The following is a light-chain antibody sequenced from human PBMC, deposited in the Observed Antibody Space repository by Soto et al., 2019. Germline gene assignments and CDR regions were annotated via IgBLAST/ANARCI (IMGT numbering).Light chain of an antibody. CDR2: GAS. Sequence: EIVMTQSPATLSVSPGGRATLSCRASQSVSSNLAWYQQKPGQAPRLLIYGASTRATGIPARFSGSGSGTEFTLTITSLQSEDFAVYYCQQYKKWPWTFGQGTKVDIK. CDR3: QQYKKWPWT. CDR1: QSVSSN. J-gene: IGKJ1*01. V-gene: IGKV3-15*01.